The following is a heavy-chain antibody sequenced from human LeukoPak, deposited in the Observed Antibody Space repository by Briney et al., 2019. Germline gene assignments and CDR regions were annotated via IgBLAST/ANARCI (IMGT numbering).Heavy chain of an antibody. J-gene: IGHJ4*02. CDR1: GFTFSNYG. Sequence: GRSLRLSCAASGFTFSNYGMHCVRQAPGKGLEWVAGISEDGINKYYADSVKARFTISRDNSNNTLFLQMNNLRADDTAVYYCAKDRETTASGTFDYWGQRVLVTVSS. D-gene: IGHD6-13*01. V-gene: IGHV3-30*18. CDR2: ISEDGINK. CDR3: AKDRETTASGTFDY.